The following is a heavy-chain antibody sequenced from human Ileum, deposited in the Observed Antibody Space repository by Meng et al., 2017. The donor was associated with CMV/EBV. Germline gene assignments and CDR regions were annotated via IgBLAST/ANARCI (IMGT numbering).Heavy chain of an antibody. CDR3: ARGALDCSGGSCYHREYYDY. J-gene: IGHJ4*02. Sequence: ASVKVSCKTSGYTFTAYYLHWVRQAPGQGLEWLGWISTYNGNTNYAQKFQGRVTLTTDTSTSTAYMELRSLRSDDTAVYYCARGALDCSGGSCYHREYYDYWGQGTLVTVSS. CDR1: GYTFTAYY. CDR2: ISTYNGNT. V-gene: IGHV1-18*01. D-gene: IGHD2-15*01.